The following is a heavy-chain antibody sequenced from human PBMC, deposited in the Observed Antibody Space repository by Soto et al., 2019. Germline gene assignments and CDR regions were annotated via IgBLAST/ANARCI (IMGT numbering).Heavy chain of an antibody. Sequence: GGSLRLSCAASGFTFSDYYMSWIRQAPGKGLEWVSFISNSASTIYYADSVKGRFTISRDNAKNSLSLQMNGLRAEDSAMYYCARAWSSLQLSFMDVWGRGTTVTVSS. CDR1: GFTFSDYY. J-gene: IGHJ6*02. D-gene: IGHD2-2*01. CDR3: ARAWSSLQLSFMDV. CDR2: ISNSASTI. V-gene: IGHV3-11*01.